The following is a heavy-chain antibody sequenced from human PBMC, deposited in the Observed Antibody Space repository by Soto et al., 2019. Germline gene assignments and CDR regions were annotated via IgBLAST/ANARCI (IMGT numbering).Heavy chain of an antibody. CDR2: IYYSGST. CDR3: ARRYDILTGYIFDP. D-gene: IGHD3-9*01. J-gene: IGHJ5*02. CDR1: GGSVRSGSYY. Sequence: PSATQSLTCPVSGGSVRSGSYYWRWIRQPPGKGLEWIGYIYYSGSTNYNPSLKSRVTISVDTSKNQFSLKLSSVTAADTAWYFCARRYDILTGYIFDPWGQGTLVTVSA. V-gene: IGHV4-61*01.